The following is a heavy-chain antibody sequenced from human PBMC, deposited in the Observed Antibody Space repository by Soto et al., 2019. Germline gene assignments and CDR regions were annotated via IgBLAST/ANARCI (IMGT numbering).Heavy chain of an antibody. Sequence: QITLKESGPTLVKPTQTLTLTCTFSGFSLSSRGVGVGWIRQPPGKALEGLALIYCDDVKLYNPSLESRLIITKDTSKNQVVLTVTNMDPVDTATYYCAHDSSGWYGLDYWCQGILVTVAS. CDR2: IYCDDVK. CDR1: GFSLSSRGVG. D-gene: IGHD6-19*01. J-gene: IGHJ4*02. CDR3: AHDSSGWYGLDY. V-gene: IGHV2-5*02.